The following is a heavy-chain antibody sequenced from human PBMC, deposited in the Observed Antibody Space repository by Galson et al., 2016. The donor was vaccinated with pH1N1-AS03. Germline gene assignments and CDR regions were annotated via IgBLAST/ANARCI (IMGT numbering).Heavy chain of an antibody. CDR3: ARGVPTPMIRYFDY. Sequence: TLPLTCSVSGASISSGYHFWTWIRQRPGKGLDVIGYIFYSGATNYNPSLRSRVSISVDTSNNRFSMSLTSVTAADTAVYYCARGVPTPMIRYFDYWGQGTVVTVSS. V-gene: IGHV4-31*03. CDR2: IFYSGAT. D-gene: IGHD3-16*01. J-gene: IGHJ4*02. CDR1: GASISSGYHF.